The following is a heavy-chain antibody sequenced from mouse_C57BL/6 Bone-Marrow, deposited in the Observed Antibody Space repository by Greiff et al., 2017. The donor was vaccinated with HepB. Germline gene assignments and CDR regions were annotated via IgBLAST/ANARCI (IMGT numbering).Heavy chain of an antibody. D-gene: IGHD1-1*01. Sequence: VQLQESGAELVKPGASVKLSCKASGYTFTEYTIHWVKQRSGQGLEWIGWFYPGSGSIKYNEKFKDKATLTADKSSSTVYMELSRLTSEDSAVYFCARHEGITTVVAPYAMDYWGQGTSVTVSS. J-gene: IGHJ4*01. CDR2: FYPGSGSI. V-gene: IGHV1-62-2*01. CDR1: GYTFTEYT. CDR3: ARHEGITTVVAPYAMDY.